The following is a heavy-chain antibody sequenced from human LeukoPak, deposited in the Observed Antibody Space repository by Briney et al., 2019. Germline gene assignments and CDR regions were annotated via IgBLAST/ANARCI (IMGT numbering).Heavy chain of an antibody. CDR2: ISWNSGSI. J-gene: IGHJ1*01. Sequence: PGGSLRLSCAASGFTFDDYAMHWVRQAPGKGLEWVSGISWNSGSIGYADSVKGRFTISRDNAKNSLYLQMNSLRAEDTALYYCAKGIIAVAGTEYFQHWGQGTLVTVSS. V-gene: IGHV3-9*01. D-gene: IGHD6-19*01. CDR1: GFTFDDYA. CDR3: AKGIIAVAGTEYFQH.